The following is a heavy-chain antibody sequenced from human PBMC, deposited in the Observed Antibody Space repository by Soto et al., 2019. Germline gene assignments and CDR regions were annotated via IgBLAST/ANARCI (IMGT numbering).Heavy chain of an antibody. J-gene: IGHJ2*01. CDR3: AKDRGSSWWYFDL. CDR1: GFTFSSYA. CDR2: ISGSGGST. V-gene: IGHV3-23*01. D-gene: IGHD6-13*01. Sequence: GESLKISCAASGFTFSSYAMSWVRQAPGKGLEWVSAISGSGGSTYYADSVKGRFTISRDNSKNTLYLQMNSLRAEDTAVYYCAKDRGSSWWYFDLWGRGTLVTVSS.